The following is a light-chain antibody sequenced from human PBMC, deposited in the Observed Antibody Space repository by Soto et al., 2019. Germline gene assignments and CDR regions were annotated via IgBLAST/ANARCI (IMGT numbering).Light chain of an antibody. Sequence: DIVLTQSPATLSLSPGERATLSCGASQSVSSSRLAWYQQKPALAPRLLIYDGFLRATGIPDRFSGSGSGTDFTLTISRLEPEDFAVYFCHQYGSSPLFAFGPGTKVDIK. CDR3: HQYGSSPLFA. CDR2: DGF. CDR1: QSVSSSR. V-gene: IGKV3D-20*01. J-gene: IGKJ3*01.